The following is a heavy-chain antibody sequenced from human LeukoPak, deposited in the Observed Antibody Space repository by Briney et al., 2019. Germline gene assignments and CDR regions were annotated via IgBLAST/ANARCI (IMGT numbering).Heavy chain of an antibody. J-gene: IGHJ1*01. D-gene: IGHD6-13*01. CDR1: GGSFSGYY. CDR3: AGPSRFSSSWYQH. V-gene: IGHV4-34*01. Sequence: SETLSLTCAVYGGSFSGYYWSWLRQPPGKGLEWIGEINHSGSTNYNPSLKSRVTISVDTSKNQFSLKLSSVTAADTAVYYCAGPSRFSSSWYQHWGQGTLVTVSS. CDR2: INHSGST.